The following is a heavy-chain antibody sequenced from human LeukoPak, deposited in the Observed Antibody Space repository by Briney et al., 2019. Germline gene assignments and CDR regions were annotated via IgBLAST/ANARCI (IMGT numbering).Heavy chain of an antibody. J-gene: IGHJ4*02. CDR1: GYTFTGYY. CDR3: ARDGQDSGYDYLSGYFDY. D-gene: IGHD5-12*01. CDR2: INPNSGGT. V-gene: IGHV1-2*02. Sequence: VASVKVSCKASGYTFTGYYMHWVRQAPGQGLEWMGWINPNSGGTNYAQKFQGRVTMTRDTSISTAYMELSRLRSDDTAVYYCARDGQDSGYDYLSGYFDYWGQGTLVTVSS.